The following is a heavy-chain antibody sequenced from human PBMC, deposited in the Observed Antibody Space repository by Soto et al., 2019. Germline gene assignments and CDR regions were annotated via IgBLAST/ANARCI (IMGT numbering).Heavy chain of an antibody. CDR1: GFSLSNTRMG. CDR3: TRIEKGSATYT. CDR2: IFSNDEK. V-gene: IGHV2-26*01. Sequence: QVTLKESGPVLVKPTETLTLTCTVSGFSLSNTRMGVSWIRQRPGKALEWLAHIFSNDEKSYSTSLKSRLTISKDTSKSQVVLSMTNMDPVDTATYYCTRIEKGSATYTWGQGTLVTVSS. J-gene: IGHJ5*02. D-gene: IGHD3-10*01.